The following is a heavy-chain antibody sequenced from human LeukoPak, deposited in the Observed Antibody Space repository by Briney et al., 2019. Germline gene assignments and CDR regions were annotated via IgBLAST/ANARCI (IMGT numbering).Heavy chain of an antibody. D-gene: IGHD1-7*01. J-gene: IGHJ4*02. Sequence: ASVTVSCTASGYTFTGYYMHWARQAPGQGLEWMGWINPNSGGTNYAQKFQGRVTITRDTSISTAYMELSRLRSDDTAVYYCARDWNYENYWGQGTLVTVSS. V-gene: IGHV1-2*02. CDR3: ARDWNYENY. CDR1: GYTFTGYY. CDR2: INPNSGGT.